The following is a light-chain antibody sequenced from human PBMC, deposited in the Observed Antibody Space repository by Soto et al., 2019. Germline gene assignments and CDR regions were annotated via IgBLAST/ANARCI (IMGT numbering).Light chain of an antibody. CDR2: KAS. CDR1: QTISSW. V-gene: IGKV1-5*03. Sequence: DSQKNQSHSTLSGSVGDRVTITCRASQTISSWLAWYQQKPGKAPKLLIYKASTLKSGVPSRFSGSGSGTEFTLTISSLQPDDFATYYCQHYNSYSEAFGQGTKVDIK. CDR3: QHYNSYSEA. J-gene: IGKJ1*01.